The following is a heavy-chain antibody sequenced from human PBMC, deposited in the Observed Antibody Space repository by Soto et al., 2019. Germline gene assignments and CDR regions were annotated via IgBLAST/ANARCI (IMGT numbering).Heavy chain of an antibody. D-gene: IGHD6-19*01. CDR1: GGSIRSGGYY. V-gene: IGHV4-31*03. Sequence: QVQLQESGPGLVKPSQTLSLTCTVSGGSIRSGGYYWRWISEHPGKGPEWIWYIYYSGSTDYNPSLKSRVTITVDTSKNQFSLKLSSVTAADTAVDYCARDRIVVAGWDAFDIWGQGTMVTVS. J-gene: IGHJ3*02. CDR2: IYYSGST. CDR3: ARDRIVVAGWDAFDI.